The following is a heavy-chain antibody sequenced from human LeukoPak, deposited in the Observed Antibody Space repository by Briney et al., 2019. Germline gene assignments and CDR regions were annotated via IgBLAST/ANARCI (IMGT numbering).Heavy chain of an antibody. D-gene: IGHD2-15*01. Sequence: SETLSLNSTVSARSNSTSSYYWSWIRQPPRKGLAWTGSIYYSGSTYYNPSLKSRVTISVDTSKNQFSLKLSSVTAADTAVYYCETRGYYYYYYGMDVWGQGTTVTVSS. J-gene: IGHJ6*02. CDR2: IYYSGST. V-gene: IGHV4-39*01. CDR3: ETRGYYYYYYGMDV. CDR1: ARSNSTSSYY.